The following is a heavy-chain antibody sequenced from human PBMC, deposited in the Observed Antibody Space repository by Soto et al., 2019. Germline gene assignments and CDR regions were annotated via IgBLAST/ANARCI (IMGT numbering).Heavy chain of an antibody. V-gene: IGHV3-21*01. J-gene: IGHJ6*02. D-gene: IGHD5-12*01. Sequence: EVQLVESGGGLVKPGVSLTLSCAASGFTFSSYTMNWVRQSPGKGLEWVSSISGSSSLINYADSVKGRFTISRDNAKNSVYLQVNSLRAEDTAVYYCARDNGGYDPYYWYYGMDVWGQGTTVTVS. CDR2: ISGSSSLI. CDR1: GFTFSSYT. CDR3: ARDNGGYDPYYWYYGMDV.